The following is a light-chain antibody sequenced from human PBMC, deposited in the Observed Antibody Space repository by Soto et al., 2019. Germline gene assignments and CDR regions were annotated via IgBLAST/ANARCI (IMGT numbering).Light chain of an antibody. CDR2: AAS. CDR1: RDVGSD. J-gene: IGKJ1*01. Sequence: IQMTQSPSSLSASVGEKIIITCRASRDVGSDVSWYQQKPGQAPKLLIYAASNLYTGVPSRFSGSRSGTEFTLTISSLQPEDFASYYCLQDYGDSWTFGQGTKVEIE. V-gene: IGKV1-6*01. CDR3: LQDYGDSWT.